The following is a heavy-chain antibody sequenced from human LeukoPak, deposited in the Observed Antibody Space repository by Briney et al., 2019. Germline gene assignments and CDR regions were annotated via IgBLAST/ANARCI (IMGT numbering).Heavy chain of an antibody. Sequence: SVTVSCKASGYTFTGYYMHWVRQAPGQGLEWMGGIIPIFGTANYAQKFQGRVTITADESTSTAYMELSSLRSEDTAVYYCAGAPRTGYYMFMDVWGQGTTVTVSS. CDR1: GYTFTGYY. D-gene: IGHD3/OR15-3a*01. CDR3: AGAPRTGYYMFMDV. J-gene: IGHJ6*02. CDR2: IIPIFGTA. V-gene: IGHV1-69*13.